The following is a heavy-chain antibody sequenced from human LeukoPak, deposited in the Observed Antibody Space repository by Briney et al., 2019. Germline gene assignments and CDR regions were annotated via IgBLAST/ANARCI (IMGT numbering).Heavy chain of an antibody. D-gene: IGHD3-22*01. CDR2: IKQDGSEK. CDR3: ARDRESSGYYY. V-gene: IGHV3-7*01. Sequence: GGSLRLSCAASGFTFSSYWMSWVRQAPRKGLEWVANIKQDGSEKHYVDSVKGRFTISRDNAKNSLYLQMSSLRAEDTAVYYCARDRESSGYYYWGQGTLVTVSS. J-gene: IGHJ4*02. CDR1: GFTFSSYW.